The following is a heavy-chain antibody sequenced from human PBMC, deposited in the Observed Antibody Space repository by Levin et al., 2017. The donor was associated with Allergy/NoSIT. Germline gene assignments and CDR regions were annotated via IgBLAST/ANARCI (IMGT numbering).Heavy chain of an antibody. CDR1: GLDFSSSW. CDR2: INQDGNEK. V-gene: IGHV3-7*01. Sequence: GGSLRLSCSAHGLDFSSSWMDWVRQAPGKGLEWVANINQDGNEKYYVDSVKGRFIVSRDNAKNLMYLQMNSLRDEDTAVYYCSRSLNFWGQGTLVTVSS. CDR3: SRSLNF. J-gene: IGHJ4*02.